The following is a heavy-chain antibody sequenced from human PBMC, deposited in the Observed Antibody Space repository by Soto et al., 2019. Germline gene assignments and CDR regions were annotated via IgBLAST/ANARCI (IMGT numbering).Heavy chain of an antibody. Sequence: VQLLESGGGLVQPGGSLRLSCAASGFTFSSYAMSWVRQAPGKGLEWVSAISGSGGSTYYADSVKGRFTISRDNSKNTLYLQMNSLRAEDTAVYYCAKDLATVTTIRYYYYGMDVWGQGTTVTVSS. D-gene: IGHD4-17*01. CDR1: GFTFSSYA. V-gene: IGHV3-23*01. CDR3: AKDLATVTTIRYYYYGMDV. J-gene: IGHJ6*02. CDR2: ISGSGGST.